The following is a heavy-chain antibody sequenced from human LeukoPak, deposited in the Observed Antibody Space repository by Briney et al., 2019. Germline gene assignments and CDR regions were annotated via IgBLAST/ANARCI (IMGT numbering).Heavy chain of an antibody. CDR1: GYTFTGYY. Sequence: ASVKVSCKASGYTFTGYYMHWVRQAPGQGVEWMGWINPNSGGTNYAQKFQGRVTMTRDTSISTAYMELSRLRSDDTAVYYCARGSDCSGGSCYRYFQHWGQGTLVTVSS. D-gene: IGHD2-15*01. V-gene: IGHV1-2*02. J-gene: IGHJ1*01. CDR3: ARGSDCSGGSCYRYFQH. CDR2: INPNSGGT.